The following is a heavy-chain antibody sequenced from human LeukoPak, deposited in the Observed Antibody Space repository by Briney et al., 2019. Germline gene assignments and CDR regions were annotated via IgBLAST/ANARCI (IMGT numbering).Heavy chain of an antibody. D-gene: IGHD3-16*02. Sequence: SETLSLTCTVSGGSISSSSYYWGWIRQPPGKGLEWIGSIYYSGSTYYNPSLKSRVTISVDTSKNQFSLKLSSVTAADTAVYYCARGTITFGGVIPPGYWGQGTLVTVSS. CDR2: IYYSGST. CDR1: GGSISSSSYY. V-gene: IGHV4-39*07. CDR3: ARGTITFGGVIPPGY. J-gene: IGHJ4*02.